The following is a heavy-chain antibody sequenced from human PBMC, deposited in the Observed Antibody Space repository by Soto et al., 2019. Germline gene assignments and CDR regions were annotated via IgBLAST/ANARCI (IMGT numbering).Heavy chain of an antibody. J-gene: IGHJ3*02. V-gene: IGHV4-59*01. CDR3: ARRYGYAFDI. CDR2: IYYRGST. Sequence: QVQLQESGPGLVKPSETLSLTCTVSGGSISSYYWSWIRQPPGKGLEWIGYIYYRGSTNYNPSLTRRITISVDTSNNQFSLKLSSVTAADPALYYCARRYGYAFDIWGQGTMVTVSS. D-gene: IGHD4-17*01. CDR1: GGSISSYY.